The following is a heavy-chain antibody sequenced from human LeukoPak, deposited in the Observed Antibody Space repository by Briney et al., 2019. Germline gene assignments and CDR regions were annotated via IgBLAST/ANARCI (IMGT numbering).Heavy chain of an antibody. D-gene: IGHD2-15*01. CDR3: ASLPYCSGGSCYDFDY. Sequence: PGGSLRLSCAASGFTFSSYSMNWVRQAPGKGLEWASSISSSSSYIYYADSVKGRFTISRDNAKNSLYLQMNSLRAEDTAVYYCASLPYCSGGSCYDFDYWGQGTLVTVSS. J-gene: IGHJ4*02. CDR1: GFTFSSYS. V-gene: IGHV3-21*01. CDR2: ISSSSSYI.